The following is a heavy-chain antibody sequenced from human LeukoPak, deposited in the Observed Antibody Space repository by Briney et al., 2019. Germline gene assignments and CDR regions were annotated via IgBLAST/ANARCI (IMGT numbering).Heavy chain of an antibody. CDR3: AILAYCGGDCGH. Sequence: ASVKVSCKAFGYTFTKYYIHWVRQAPGQGLEWMGINNPSGGSTGYAQKFQGRVTMTRNTSISTAYMELSSLRSEDTAVYYCAILAYCGGDCGHWGQGTLVTVSS. J-gene: IGHJ4*02. CDR1: GYTFTKYY. D-gene: IGHD2-21*02. CDR2: NNPSGGST. V-gene: IGHV1-46*01.